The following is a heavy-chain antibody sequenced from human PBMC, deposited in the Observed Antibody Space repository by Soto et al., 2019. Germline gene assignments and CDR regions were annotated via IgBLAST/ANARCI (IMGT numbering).Heavy chain of an antibody. D-gene: IGHD3-9*01. J-gene: IGHJ4*02. CDR1: GYTFTSYG. CDR3: ARDDYDILTGYWYFDY. V-gene: IGHV1-18*01. Sequence: ASVKVSCKASGYTFTSYGISWVRQAPGQGLEWMGWISAYNGNTNYAQKLQGRVTMTTDTSTSTAYMELRSLRSDDTAVYYCARDDYDILTGYWYFDYWGQGTLVTVS. CDR2: ISAYNGNT.